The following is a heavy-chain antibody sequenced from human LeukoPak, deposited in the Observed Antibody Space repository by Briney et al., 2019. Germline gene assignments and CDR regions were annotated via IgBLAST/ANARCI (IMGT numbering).Heavy chain of an antibody. CDR3: ARAYSNPDN. CDR1: GFTFSPSW. CDR2: IKSDGSST. D-gene: IGHD6-13*01. V-gene: IGHV3-74*01. J-gene: IGHJ4*02. Sequence: GGSLRLSCAASGFTFSPSWRHWVCQAPRKGLEWVSRIKSDGSSTSYADSVKGRFTISRDNAKNTLYLHMNSLRAEDTAVYYCARAYSNPDNWGQGTLVTVSS.